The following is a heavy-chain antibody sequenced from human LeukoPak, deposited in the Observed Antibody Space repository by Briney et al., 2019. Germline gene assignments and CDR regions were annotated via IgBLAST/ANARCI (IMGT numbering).Heavy chain of an antibody. CDR1: GFTFSSYW. J-gene: IGHJ6*03. V-gene: IGHV3-7*01. D-gene: IGHD3-16*01. Sequence: QPGGSLRLSCAASGFTFSSYWMSWVRQAPGKGLEWVANIKQDGSEKYYVDSVKGRFTISRDNTRNSLYLQMNSLTADDMAVYYCARDDPFYHYMDVWGKGTTVTVSS. CDR3: ARDDPFYHYMDV. CDR2: IKQDGSEK.